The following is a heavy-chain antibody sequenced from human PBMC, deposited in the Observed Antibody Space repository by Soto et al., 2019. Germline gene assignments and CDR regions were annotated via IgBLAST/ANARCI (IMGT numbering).Heavy chain of an antibody. CDR2: VYHTGNT. CDR1: GGSISRSNYY. D-gene: IGHD6-19*01. CDR3: ARLGGIAVAGPIYY. V-gene: IGHV4-39*01. Sequence: SETLSLTCSFSGGSISRSNYYWAWIRQPPGKGLEWIGSVYHTGNTYYSLSLRSRVAISLDTSKNQFSLRLDAVSAADTATYYCARLGGIAVAGPIYYWGQGTLVTVSS. J-gene: IGHJ4*02.